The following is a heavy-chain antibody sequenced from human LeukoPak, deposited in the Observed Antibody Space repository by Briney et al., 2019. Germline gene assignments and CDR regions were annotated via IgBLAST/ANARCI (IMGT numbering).Heavy chain of an antibody. V-gene: IGHV6-1*01. CDR2: TYYRSKWYN. J-gene: IGHJ4*02. D-gene: IGHD6-19*01. CDR1: GDSVSSNSPA. CDR3: ARDGMKAGSKPYYFDY. Sequence: SQTLSLTCAISGDSVSSNSPAWNWIRQSPSRGLEWLGRTYYRSKWYNDYAVSVKSRITINPDTSKNQFSLQLNSVTPEDTAVYYCARDGMKAGSKPYYFDYWGQGTLVTVSS.